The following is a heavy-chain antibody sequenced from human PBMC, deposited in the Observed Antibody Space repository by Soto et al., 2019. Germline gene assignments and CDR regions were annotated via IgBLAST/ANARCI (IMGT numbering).Heavy chain of an antibody. D-gene: IGHD6-6*01. J-gene: IGHJ5*01. CDR3: ASSYSRSSVLGSFDS. V-gene: IGHV1-24*01. CDR1: GYILTELS. CDR2: FDPEDAET. Sequence: RASVKVSCKVSGYILTELSMHWVRQAPGKGLEWMGGFDPEDAETIYPQKFQGRVTMTEDTSTNTAYLELGSLRYEDTAVYYCASSYSRSSVLGSFDSWGQGTLVTVSS.